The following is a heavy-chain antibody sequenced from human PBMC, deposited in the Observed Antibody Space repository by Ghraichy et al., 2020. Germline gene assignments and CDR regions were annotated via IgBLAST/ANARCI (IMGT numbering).Heavy chain of an antibody. D-gene: IGHD6-6*01. V-gene: IGHV4-34*01. CDR2: INHSGST. CDR3: ESRPVGYYYYGMDV. CDR1: GGSFSGYY. J-gene: IGHJ6*02. Sequence: ETLSLTCAVYGGSFSGYYWSWIRQPPGKGLEWIGEINHSGSTNYNPSLKSRVTISVDTSKNQFSLKLSSVTAADTAVYYCESRPVGYYYYGMDVWGQGTTVTVSS.